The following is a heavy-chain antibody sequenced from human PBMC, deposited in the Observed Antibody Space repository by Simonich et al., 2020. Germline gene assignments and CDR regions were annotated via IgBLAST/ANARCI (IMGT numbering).Heavy chain of an antibody. CDR2: IKQDGSEK. V-gene: IGHV3-7*01. J-gene: IGHJ4*02. Sequence: EVQLVESGGGLVQPGGSLRLSCAASGFTFSSYWMSWVRQAPGKGLEGGANIKQDGSEKYYVDSVKGRFTISRDNAKNSLYLQMNSLRAEDTAVYYCARDERSSWFDYWGQGTLVTVSS. D-gene: IGHD6-13*01. CDR1: GFTFSSYW. CDR3: ARDERSSWFDY.